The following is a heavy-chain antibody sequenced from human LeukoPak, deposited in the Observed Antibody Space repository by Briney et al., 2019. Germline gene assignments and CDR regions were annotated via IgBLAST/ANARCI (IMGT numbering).Heavy chain of an antibody. Sequence: GGSLRLSCAASGFTVSSNSMNWVRQAPGKGLEWAQVFRTAGAPNNGDYVKGRFIVSRDSSTTVSLQMNNLRAEDTAVYFCASGQEVFSSPWQWGPKKKYHYTSMDVWGQGTTVTVSS. V-gene: IGHV3-66*01. CDR2: FRTAGAP. J-gene: IGHJ6*02. CDR3: ASGQEVFSSPWQWGPKKKYHYTSMDV. CDR1: GFTVSSNS. D-gene: IGHD2-2*01.